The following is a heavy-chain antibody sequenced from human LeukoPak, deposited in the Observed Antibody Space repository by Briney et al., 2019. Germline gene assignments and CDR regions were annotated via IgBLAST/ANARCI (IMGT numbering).Heavy chain of an antibody. CDR1: GYSISSGYY. J-gene: IGHJ3*02. Sequence: PSETLSLTCAVSGYSISSGYYWGWIRQPPGKGLEWIGSIYHSGSTYYNPSLKSRVTISVDTSKNQFSLKLSSVTAADTAVYYCARGGSSGWYGTDDAFDIWGQGTMVTVSS. V-gene: IGHV4-38-2*01. D-gene: IGHD6-19*01. CDR2: IYHSGST. CDR3: ARGGSSGWYGTDDAFDI.